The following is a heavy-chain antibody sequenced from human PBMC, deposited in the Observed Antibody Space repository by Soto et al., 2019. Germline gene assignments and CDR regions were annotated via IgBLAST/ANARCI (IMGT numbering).Heavy chain of an antibody. Sequence: KPSETLSLTCTVSGGSISSGGYYWSWIRQHPGKGLEWIGYIYYSGSTYYNPSLKSRVTISVDTSKNQFSLKLSSVTAADTAVYYCARVCYYGSGSYNWFDPWGQGTLVTVSS. V-gene: IGHV4-31*03. J-gene: IGHJ5*02. CDR3: ARVCYYGSGSYNWFDP. CDR1: GGSISSGGYY. CDR2: IYYSGST. D-gene: IGHD3-10*01.